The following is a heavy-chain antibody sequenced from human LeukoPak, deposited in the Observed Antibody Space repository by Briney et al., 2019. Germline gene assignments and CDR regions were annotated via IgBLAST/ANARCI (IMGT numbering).Heavy chain of an antibody. Sequence: SETLSLTCAVYGGSFSGYYWNWIRQPPGKGLEWIGEINHSGSTNYNPSLKSRLTMSVETSKNQFSLKLSSVTAADTAVYYCARVFYGPGSYTAYYFDYWGQGTLVTVSS. CDR2: INHSGST. CDR3: ARVFYGPGSYTAYYFDY. J-gene: IGHJ4*02. D-gene: IGHD3-10*01. V-gene: IGHV4-34*01. CDR1: GGSFSGYY.